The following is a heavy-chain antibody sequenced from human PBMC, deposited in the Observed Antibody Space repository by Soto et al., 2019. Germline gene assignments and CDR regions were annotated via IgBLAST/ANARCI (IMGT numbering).Heavy chain of an antibody. CDR2: ILSNDEK. CDR3: ARALTGPGESGFLYYGLDV. D-gene: IGHD3-9*01. Sequence: QVTLKESGPVLVKPTETLTLTCTVSGFSLSNSRVVVSWIRQPPGKALEWLAHILSNDEKSYSTSLKSSLTISKDTSKSQVVLTMTHMDPGDTATYFCARALTGPGESGFLYYGLDVWGQGTTVTVSS. V-gene: IGHV2-26*01. J-gene: IGHJ6*02. CDR1: GFSLSNSRVV.